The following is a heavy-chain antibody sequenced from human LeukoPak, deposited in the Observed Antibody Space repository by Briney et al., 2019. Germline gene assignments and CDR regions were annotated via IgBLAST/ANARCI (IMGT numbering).Heavy chain of an antibody. V-gene: IGHV3-9*01. J-gene: IGHJ4*02. D-gene: IGHD6-19*01. CDR3: AKTRGIAVAGFFDY. CDR2: ISWNSGSI. CDR1: GFTFDDYA. Sequence: SGGSLRLSCAASGFTFDDYAMHWVRQAPGKGLEWVSGISWNSGSIGYADSVKGRFTISRDNAKNSLYLQMNSLRAEDTAVYYCAKTRGIAVAGFFDYWGQGTLVTVSS.